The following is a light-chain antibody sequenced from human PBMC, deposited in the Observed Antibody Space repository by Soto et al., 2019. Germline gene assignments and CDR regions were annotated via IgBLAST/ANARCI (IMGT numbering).Light chain of an antibody. J-gene: IGKJ1*01. CDR2: DAS. CDR3: QQYNSYSPWT. CDR1: QSISNG. V-gene: IGKV1-5*01. Sequence: DIQMTQSPSTLSASLGDRVTITCRASQSISNGLAWYQQKPGKAPKVLIYDASSLQSGVPSRFSGSGSGTEFTLTISSLQPEDFAIYYCQQYNSYSPWTFGQGTKVDIK.